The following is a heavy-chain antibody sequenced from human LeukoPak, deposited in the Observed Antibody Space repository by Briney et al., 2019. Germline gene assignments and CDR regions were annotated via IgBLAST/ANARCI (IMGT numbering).Heavy chain of an antibody. V-gene: IGHV3-21*01. CDR1: GFTFSSYS. CDR2: ISSSSSYI. D-gene: IGHD6-13*01. Sequence: PGGSLRLSCAASGFTFSSYSMNWVRQAPGKGLEWVSSISSSSSYIYYADSVKGRFTISRDNAKNSLYLQMNSLRAEDTAVYYCARDRPTGYSSSWYFSAFISPEGGIDYWGQGTLVTVSS. J-gene: IGHJ4*02. CDR3: ARDRPTGYSSSWYFSAFISPEGGIDY.